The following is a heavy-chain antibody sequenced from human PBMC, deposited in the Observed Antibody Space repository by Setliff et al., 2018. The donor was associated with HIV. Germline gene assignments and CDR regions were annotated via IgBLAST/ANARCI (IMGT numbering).Heavy chain of an antibody. Sequence: ALVKVSCKASGYTISAHGVSRVRHVPGHGLEWMGWISGDTGDIKYSQRFEGRLTMTTETSTNTAYMELRSLRSDDTAVYYCEIDGLSYNILPGSIAYFHSGMDFWGQGTTVTVSS. D-gene: IGHD3-9*01. CDR3: EIDGLSYNILPGSIAYFHSGMDF. CDR2: ISGDTGDI. J-gene: IGHJ6*02. CDR1: GYTISAHG. V-gene: IGHV1-18*01.